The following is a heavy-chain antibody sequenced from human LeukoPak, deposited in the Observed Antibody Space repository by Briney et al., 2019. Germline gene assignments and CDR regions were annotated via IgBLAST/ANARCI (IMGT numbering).Heavy chain of an antibody. J-gene: IGHJ4*02. CDR2: ISGSGGST. CDR1: GSTFSSYA. V-gene: IGHV3-23*01. CDR3: AKDKAYDFWSGYTRQTFDY. D-gene: IGHD3-3*01. Sequence: GGSLRLSCAASGSTFSSYAMSWVRQAPGKGLEWVSAISGSGGSTYYADSVKGRFTISRDNSKNTLYLQMNSLRAEDTAVYYCAKDKAYDFWSGYTRQTFDYWGQGTLVTVSS.